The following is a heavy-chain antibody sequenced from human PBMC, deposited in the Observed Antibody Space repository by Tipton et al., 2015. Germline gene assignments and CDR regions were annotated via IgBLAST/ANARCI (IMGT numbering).Heavy chain of an antibody. CDR1: GYSFSNYW. J-gene: IGHJ6*02. CDR3: ARAGGNSGNYYYDGMDV. Sequence: QLVQSGAEVKKPGESLKISCKGSGYSFSNYWIGWVRQMPGKGLAWMGIIYPGDSDTTYSPSFQGQVTISADKSISTAYLQWSSLKASDTAMYYCARAGGNSGNYYYDGMDVWGHGTTVTVSS. D-gene: IGHD4-23*01. CDR2: IYPGDSDT. V-gene: IGHV5-51*01.